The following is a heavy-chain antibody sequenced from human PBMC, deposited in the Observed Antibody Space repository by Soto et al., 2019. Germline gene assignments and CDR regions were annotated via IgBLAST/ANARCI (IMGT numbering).Heavy chain of an antibody. Sequence: QVQLVQSGAEVKKPGASVKVSCKAIGYSFTSHYMHWVRQAPGQGLEWMGTIYPGGVNIGYAQKFKGRVTLHQDTSTSTVYMGLNSLTSEDSAVYYCARDQSRHDVDWWFDPWGQGTLVTVSS. CDR2: IYPGGVNI. CDR1: GYSFTSHY. V-gene: IGHV1-46*03. D-gene: IGHD5-12*01. J-gene: IGHJ5*02. CDR3: ARDQSRHDVDWWFDP.